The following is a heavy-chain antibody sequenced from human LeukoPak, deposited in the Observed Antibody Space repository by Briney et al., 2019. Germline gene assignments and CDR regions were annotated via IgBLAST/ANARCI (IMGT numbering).Heavy chain of an antibody. V-gene: IGHV3-11*06. CDR1: GFSFSDYY. CDR2: ISSSSSYI. D-gene: IGHD6-13*01. Sequence: GGSLRLSCAASGFSFSDYYMSWIRQAPGKGLEWVSSISSSSSYIYYADSVKGRFTISRDNAKNSLYLQMNSLRAEDTAVYYCARDPGGRRAAAGTDHFDYWGQGTLVTVSS. CDR3: ARDPGGRRAAAGTDHFDY. J-gene: IGHJ4*02.